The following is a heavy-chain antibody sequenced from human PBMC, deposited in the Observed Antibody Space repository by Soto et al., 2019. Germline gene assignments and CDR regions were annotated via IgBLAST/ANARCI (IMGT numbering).Heavy chain of an antibody. D-gene: IGHD3-10*01. CDR3: ARDRSEWKRLYNYGSGNYYYYGMDV. J-gene: IGHJ6*02. CDR1: GFTFSSYA. CDR2: ISYDGSNK. V-gene: IGHV3-30-3*01. Sequence: GGSLRLSCAASGFTFSSYAMHWVRQAPGKGLEWVAVISYDGSNKYYADSVKGRFTISRDNSKNTLYLQMNSLRAEDTAVYYCARDRSEWKRLYNYGSGNYYYYGMDVWGQGTTVTVSS.